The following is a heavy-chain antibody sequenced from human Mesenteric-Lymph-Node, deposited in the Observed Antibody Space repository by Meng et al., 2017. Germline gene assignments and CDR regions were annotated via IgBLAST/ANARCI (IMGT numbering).Heavy chain of an antibody. J-gene: IGHJ4*02. V-gene: IGHV4-4*02. Sequence: VPMQGSGPGLVKPSGTLSLTFTVSGDSISSDIWWSWVRQPPGKGLEWIGEVYHRGDTNYNPSLKSRVVISVDRSKNQFSLNLSSVTAADTAVYYCGRDQGRQLINHWGQGTLVTVSS. D-gene: IGHD1-1*01. CDR1: GDSISSDIW. CDR3: GRDQGRQLINH. CDR2: VYHRGDT.